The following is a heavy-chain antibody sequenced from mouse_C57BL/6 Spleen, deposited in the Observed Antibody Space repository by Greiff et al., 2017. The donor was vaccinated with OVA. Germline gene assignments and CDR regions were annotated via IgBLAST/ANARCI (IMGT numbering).Heavy chain of an antibody. D-gene: IGHD2-4*01. V-gene: IGHV3-6*01. CDR1: GYSITSGYY. CDR3: ARGGLRQGFAY. J-gene: IGHJ3*01. Sequence: ESGPGLVKPSQSLSLTCSVTGYSITSGYYWNWIRQFPGNKLEWMGYISYDGSNNYNPSLKNRISITRDTSKNQFFLKLNSVTTEDTATYYCARGGLRQGFAYWGQGTLVTVSA. CDR2: ISYDGSN.